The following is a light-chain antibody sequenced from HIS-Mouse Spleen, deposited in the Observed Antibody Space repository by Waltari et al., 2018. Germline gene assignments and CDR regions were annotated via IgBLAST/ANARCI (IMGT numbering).Light chain of an antibody. CDR2: DVS. V-gene: IGLV2-14*03. CDR3: SSYTSSSTRV. CDR1: SSDVGGYTY. J-gene: IGLJ3*02. Sequence: QSALTQPASVSGSPGQSLTLSCTGTSSDVGGYTYVSWYHQHPGKAPKLMIYDVSNRPSGVSNRFSGSKSGNTASLTISGLQAEDEADYYCSSYTSSSTRVFGGGTKLTVL.